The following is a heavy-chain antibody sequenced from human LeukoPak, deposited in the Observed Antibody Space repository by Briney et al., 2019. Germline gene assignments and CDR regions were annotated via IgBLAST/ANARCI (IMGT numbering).Heavy chain of an antibody. Sequence: GGSLRLSCAASGFTFNSNSMNWVRQAPGKGLEWVSYISRTSTIYYADSVKGRFTISRDNAKNSLYLQMNSLRAEDTAVYYCARGDSALDYWGQGTLVTVSS. J-gene: IGHJ4*02. CDR1: GFTFNSNS. D-gene: IGHD2-21*01. CDR3: ARGDSALDY. CDR2: ISRTSTI. V-gene: IGHV3-48*01.